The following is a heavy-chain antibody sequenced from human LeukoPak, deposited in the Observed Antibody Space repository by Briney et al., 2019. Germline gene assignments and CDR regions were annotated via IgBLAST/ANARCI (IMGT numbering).Heavy chain of an antibody. CDR2: INHSGST. Sequence: SETLSLTCAVYGGSFSGYYWSWIRQPPGKGLEWIGEINHSGSTNYNPSLKSRVTISVDTSKNQFSLKLSSVTAADTAVYYCAKGRSESYYNSYGMDVWGKGTTVTVSS. V-gene: IGHV4-34*01. CDR1: GGSFSGYY. J-gene: IGHJ6*04. D-gene: IGHD3-10*01. CDR3: AKGRSESYYNSYGMDV.